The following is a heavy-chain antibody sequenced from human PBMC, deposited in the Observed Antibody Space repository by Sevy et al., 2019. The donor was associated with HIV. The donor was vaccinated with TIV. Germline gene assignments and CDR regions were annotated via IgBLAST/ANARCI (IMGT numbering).Heavy chain of an antibody. CDR2: IYSGGST. D-gene: IGHD2-2*01. Sequence: GGSLRLSCAASGFTVSSNYMSWVRQAPGKGLEWVSVIYSGGSTYYADSVKGRFTISRDNSKNTLYLQMNSLRAEDTAVYYCARDCSSTSCPGSDVFDIWGQGTMVTVSS. CDR1: GFTVSSNY. V-gene: IGHV3-66*02. J-gene: IGHJ3*02. CDR3: ARDCSSTSCPGSDVFDI.